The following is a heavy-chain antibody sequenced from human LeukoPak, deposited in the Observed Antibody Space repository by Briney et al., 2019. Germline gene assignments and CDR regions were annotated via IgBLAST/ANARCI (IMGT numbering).Heavy chain of an antibody. CDR1: GFTFSSYW. V-gene: IGHV3-7*03. D-gene: IGHD3-10*01. CDR2: IKQDGSEK. Sequence: GGSLRLSCAASGFTFSSYWMSWVRQAPGKGLEWVANIKQDGSEKYYVDSVKGRFTISRDNGKNSLYLQMNSLRAEDTALYYCMSDRGGVDYYGSGRSYWGQGTLVTVSS. J-gene: IGHJ4*02. CDR3: MSDRGGVDYYGSGRSY.